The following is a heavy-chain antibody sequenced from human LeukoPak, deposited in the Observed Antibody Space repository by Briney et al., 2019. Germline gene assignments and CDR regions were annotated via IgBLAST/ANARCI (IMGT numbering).Heavy chain of an antibody. CDR1: GFTFSNSC. J-gene: IGHJ4*02. CDR2: ISASGGST. CDR3: AKGWYGSDY. D-gene: IGHD6-13*01. V-gene: IGHV3-23*01. Sequence: QPGGSLRLSCAASGFTFSNSCMRWVRQAPGKGLEWVSSISASGGSTYYADSVQGRFTISRDNSKNTLYLQMSSLTAEDTAVYYCAKGWYGSDYWGQGTLVTVSS.